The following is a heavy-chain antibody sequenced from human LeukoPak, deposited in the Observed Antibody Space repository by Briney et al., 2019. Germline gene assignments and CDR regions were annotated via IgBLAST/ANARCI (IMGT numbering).Heavy chain of an antibody. CDR3: AKDQSDFAQATYGMDV. V-gene: IGHV3-30*18. Sequence: GGSLRLSCAASGFTFSSYGMHWVRQAPGKGLEWVAVISHDGSNKYYADSVKGRFTISRDNSKNTLYLQTNSLRAEDTAVYYCAKDQSDFAQATYGMDVWGQGTTVTVSS. CDR1: GFTFSSYG. CDR2: ISHDGSNK. J-gene: IGHJ6*02.